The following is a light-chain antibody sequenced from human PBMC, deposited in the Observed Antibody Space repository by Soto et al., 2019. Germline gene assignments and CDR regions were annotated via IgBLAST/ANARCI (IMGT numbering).Light chain of an antibody. Sequence: QSALTQPRSVSQSPGQSVTFSCTGTGSDVGSYNYVSWYQQRPGKAPKLVIYDVNKRPSGVPDRFSGSKSGSTASLTISGLQAEDEADYYCCSFAGSYSWVFGGGTKVTVL. CDR3: CSFAGSYSWV. J-gene: IGLJ3*02. V-gene: IGLV2-11*01. CDR1: GSDVGSYNY. CDR2: DVN.